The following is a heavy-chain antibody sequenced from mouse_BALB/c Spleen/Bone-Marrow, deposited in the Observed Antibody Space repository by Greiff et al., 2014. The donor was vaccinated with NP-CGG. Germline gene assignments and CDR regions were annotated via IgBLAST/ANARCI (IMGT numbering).Heavy chain of an antibody. CDR2: IRDKANGYTT. D-gene: IGHD2-12*01. J-gene: IGHJ4*01. CDR1: GFTFTEYY. Sequence: EVMLVESGGGLVQPGDSLRLSCATSGFTFTEYYMSWVRQPPGKALEWLGFIRDKANGYTTDYSASVKGRFTMSRDNSQSILYLQMNTLRAEDSATYYCARVYIYDGGNAMDYWGQGTSVTVSS. V-gene: IGHV7-3*02. CDR3: ARVYIYDGGNAMDY.